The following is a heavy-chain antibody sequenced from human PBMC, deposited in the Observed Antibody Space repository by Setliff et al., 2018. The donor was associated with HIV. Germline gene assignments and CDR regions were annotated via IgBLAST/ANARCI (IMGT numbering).Heavy chain of an antibody. CDR1: EGYITGYY. V-gene: IGHV4-59*01. CDR3: ARFNALLGSSTYYDY. CDR2: IFYSGTT. J-gene: IGHJ4*02. Sequence: SETLSLTCTVSEGYITGYYWTWIRQPPGRGLEWIGYIFYSGTTKFNPSLKSRAAISVDSSNNQFSLKMTSVTAADTAVYFCARFNALLGSSTYYDYWGPGLL. D-gene: IGHD3-22*01.